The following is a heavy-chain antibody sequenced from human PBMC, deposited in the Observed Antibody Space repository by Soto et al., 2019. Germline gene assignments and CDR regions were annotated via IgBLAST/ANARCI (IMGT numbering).Heavy chain of an antibody. J-gene: IGHJ3*02. CDR3: ARGVYGSGNYYTGPSAFDI. D-gene: IGHD3-10*01. CDR1: GGTLSDHG. CDR2: TIPVFNTA. Sequence: QVQLEQSGAEVKKPGSSVKISCKASGGTLSDHGVSWLRQAPGQGLEWVGGTIPVFNTAKYAPKFQGRVTIAADKSTNRGYMEFGSLRSDDTAFYYCARGVYGSGNYYTGPSAFDIWGQGTLVIVSS. V-gene: IGHV1-69*06.